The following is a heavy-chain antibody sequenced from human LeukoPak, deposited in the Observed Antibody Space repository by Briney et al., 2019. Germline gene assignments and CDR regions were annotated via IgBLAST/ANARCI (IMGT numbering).Heavy chain of an antibody. Sequence: GGSLRLSCAASGFTFSSNVMIWVRQVPGKGLEWVSSIPATGSTTYYADSVKGRFTISRDNSKNSLYLQMNSLRAEDTAVYYCAKESSGGWFFDYWGQGTLVTVSS. J-gene: IGHJ4*02. CDR2: IPATGSTT. CDR3: AKESSGGWFFDY. V-gene: IGHV3-23*01. CDR1: GFTFSSNV. D-gene: IGHD2-15*01.